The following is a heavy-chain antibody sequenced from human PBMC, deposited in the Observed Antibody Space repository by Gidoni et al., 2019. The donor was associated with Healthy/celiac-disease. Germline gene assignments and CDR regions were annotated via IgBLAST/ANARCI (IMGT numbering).Heavy chain of an antibody. D-gene: IGHD2-8*01. CDR2: ISSSSSYI. V-gene: IGHV3-21*01. CDR3: ARDRGVFNNYGMDV. Sequence: EVQLVESGGGLVKPGGSLRLSCAASGFPFSRYSMHWVRQAPGKGLEWVSSISSSSSYIYYADSVKGRFTISRDNAKNSLYLQMNSLRAEDTAVYYCARDRGVFNNYGMDVWGQGTTVTVSS. CDR1: GFPFSRYS. J-gene: IGHJ6*02.